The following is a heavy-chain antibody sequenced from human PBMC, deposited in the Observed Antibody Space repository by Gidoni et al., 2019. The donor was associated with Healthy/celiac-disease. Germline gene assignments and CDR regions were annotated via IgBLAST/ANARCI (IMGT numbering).Heavy chain of an antibody. D-gene: IGHD2-2*01. V-gene: IGHV1-8*01. J-gene: IGHJ5*02. Sequence: QVQLVQSGAEVKKPGASVNVSCKSSGYTFTSYDINWVRQATGQGLEWMGWMNPNSGNTGYAQKFQGRVTMTRNTSISTAYMELSSLRSEDTAVYYCATEEGYCSSTSCYASWFDPWGQGTLVTVSS. CDR3: ATEEGYCSSTSCYASWFDP. CDR2: MNPNSGNT. CDR1: GYTFTSYD.